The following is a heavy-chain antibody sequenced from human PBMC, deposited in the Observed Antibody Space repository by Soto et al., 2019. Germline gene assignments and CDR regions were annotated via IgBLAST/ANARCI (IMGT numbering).Heavy chain of an antibody. D-gene: IGHD3-22*01. V-gene: IGHV4-30-2*01. J-gene: IGHJ4*02. CDR3: ARGSISPDSSGEGLDY. CDR1: GGSISIGGYC. CDR2: ICHSGNT. Sequence: SETLSLTCTVPGGSISIGGYCWSWIREPPGQGMEWIGYICHSGNTYYNPSLKSRVTTSLDRSKNQFSLNLSSVTAADTAVYYCARGSISPDSSGEGLDYWGQGTLVTLSS.